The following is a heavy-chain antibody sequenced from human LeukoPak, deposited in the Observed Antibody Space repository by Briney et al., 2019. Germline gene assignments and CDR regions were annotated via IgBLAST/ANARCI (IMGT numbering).Heavy chain of an antibody. CDR1: GGSISSYY. CDR3: ARVHRWYYFDY. CDR2: IYYSGST. J-gene: IGHJ4*02. Sequence: KPSETLSLTCTVSGGSISSYYWSWIRQPPGKGLEWIGYIYYSGSTNYNPSLKSRVTISVDTSKNQFSLKLSSVTAADTAVYYCARVHRWYYFDYWGQGTLVTVSS. D-gene: IGHD2-15*01. V-gene: IGHV4-59*01.